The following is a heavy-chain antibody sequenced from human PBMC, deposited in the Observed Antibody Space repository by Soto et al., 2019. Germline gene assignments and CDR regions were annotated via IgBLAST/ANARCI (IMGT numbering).Heavy chain of an antibody. CDR1: GFSLSTSGVG. Sequence: SGPTLVKPTQTLTLTCTFSGFSLSTSGVGVGWIRQPPGKALEWLALIYWNDDKRYSPSLKSRLTITKDTSKNQVVLTMTNMDPVDTATYYCAQGIAGYWFDPWGQGTLVTVSS. CDR2: IYWNDDK. J-gene: IGHJ5*02. D-gene: IGHD6-13*01. CDR3: AQGIAGYWFDP. V-gene: IGHV2-5*01.